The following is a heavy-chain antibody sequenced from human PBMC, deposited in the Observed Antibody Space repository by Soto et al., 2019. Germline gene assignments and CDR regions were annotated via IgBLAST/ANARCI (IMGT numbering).Heavy chain of an antibody. Sequence: QVHLVQSGAEVKKPGASVKVSCKASGYTFTSYGITWVRQAPGQGLEWMGWISAHNGNTDYAQKLEGRVIVTRDTSPTTAYMELRILISDATAVYYCARGRYGDYWGQGALVTVSS. CDR1: GYTFTSYG. CDR2: ISAHNGNT. CDR3: ARGRYGDY. D-gene: IGHD1-1*01. V-gene: IGHV1-18*01. J-gene: IGHJ4*02.